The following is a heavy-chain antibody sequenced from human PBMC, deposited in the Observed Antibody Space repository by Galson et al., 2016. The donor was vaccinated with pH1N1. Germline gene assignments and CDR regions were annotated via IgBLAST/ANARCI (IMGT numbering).Heavy chain of an antibody. CDR3: ARTGSDDPIYYYYMDV. D-gene: IGHD2-21*01. Sequence: QSGAEVKKPGESLKISCKDSGYSFTSYWIAWVRQMPGKGLEWMGIIYPGDSDTRYSTSFQGQVTISSDKSINTAYLQWSILKASDTAMSYCARTGSDDPIYYYYMDVWGKGTTVTVSS. J-gene: IGHJ6*03. CDR2: IYPGDSDT. V-gene: IGHV5-51*01. CDR1: GYSFTSYW.